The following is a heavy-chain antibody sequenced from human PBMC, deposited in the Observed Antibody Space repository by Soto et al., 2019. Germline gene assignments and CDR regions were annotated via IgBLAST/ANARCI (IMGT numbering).Heavy chain of an antibody. Sequence: ASVKVSCKASGYTFTSYGISWVRQAPGQGLEWMGWISAYNGNTNYAQKLQGRVTMTTDTSTSTAYMEPRSLRSDDTAVYYCAREGSGYYARYYFDYWGQGTLVTVSS. CDR3: AREGSGYYARYYFDY. CDR2: ISAYNGNT. V-gene: IGHV1-18*01. J-gene: IGHJ4*02. D-gene: IGHD3-3*01. CDR1: GYTFTSYG.